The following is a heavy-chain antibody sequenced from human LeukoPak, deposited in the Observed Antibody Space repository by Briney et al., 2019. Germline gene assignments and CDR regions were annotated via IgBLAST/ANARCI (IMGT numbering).Heavy chain of an antibody. V-gene: IGHV3-30*18. CDR1: GFTFSSYD. CDR2: ISYDGRNK. J-gene: IGHJ3*02. Sequence: GGSLRLSCAASGFTFSSYDMHWDRQAPGKGLEWVAVISYDGRNKYYPDSVKGRFTISRDNSKNTLYLQMNSLRTEDTAVYYCAKDYDDAFDMWGQGAMVTVSS. D-gene: IGHD5-12*01. CDR3: AKDYDDAFDM.